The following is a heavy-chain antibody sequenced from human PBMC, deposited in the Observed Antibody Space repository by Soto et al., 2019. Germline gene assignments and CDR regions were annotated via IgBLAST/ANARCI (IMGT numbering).Heavy chain of an antibody. CDR1: GYTFTSYG. D-gene: IGHD3-10*01. V-gene: IGHV1-18*01. J-gene: IGHJ4*02. CDR3: ARDVDQMGWFGELPTDY. CDR2: ISAYNGNT. Sequence: ASVKVSCKASGYTFTSYGISWVRQAPGQGLEWMGWISAYNGNTNYAQKLQGRVTMTTDTSTSTAYMELRSLRSDDTAVYYCARDVDQMGWFGELPTDYWGQGTLVTVSS.